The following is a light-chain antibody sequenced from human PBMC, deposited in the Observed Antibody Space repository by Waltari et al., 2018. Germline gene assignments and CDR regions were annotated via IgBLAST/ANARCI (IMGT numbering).Light chain of an antibody. Sequence: QSALTQPAPVSGSPGQSITISCTTSSRVLGGCSFVSWYQQHPGKAPKLMIYDVSHRPSGVSNRFSGSKSGNTASLTISGLQPEDEADYYCSSYTSIIPPFLFGTGTKVTVL. CDR2: DVS. V-gene: IGLV2-14*01. CDR1: SRVLGGCSF. CDR3: SSYTSIIPPFL. J-gene: IGLJ1*01.